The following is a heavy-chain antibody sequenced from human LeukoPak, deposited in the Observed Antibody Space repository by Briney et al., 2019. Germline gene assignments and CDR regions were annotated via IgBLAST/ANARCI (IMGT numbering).Heavy chain of an antibody. J-gene: IGHJ4*02. CDR3: MRDGDNSAYLTHGPFDF. V-gene: IGHV4-39*07. CDR1: GGSINSGSYY. Sequence: PSETLSLTCTVPGGSINSGSYYWGWVRQPPGKGLEWIGSFFYTGRNYHYNPSLRSRVSFSIDTPNKQFSLKLTSVTAADTAIYYCMRDGDNSAYLTHGPFDFWGQGILVAVSS. CDR2: FFYTGRN. D-gene: IGHD3-22*01.